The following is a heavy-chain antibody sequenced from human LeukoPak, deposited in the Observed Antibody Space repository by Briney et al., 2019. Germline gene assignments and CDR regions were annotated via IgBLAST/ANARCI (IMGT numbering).Heavy chain of an antibody. D-gene: IGHD2-2*01. J-gene: IGHJ5*02. CDR3: ARRLTQYDCFDP. CDR1: GDSVSSNSVT. V-gene: IGHV6-1*01. CDR2: TYYRSTWYN. Sequence: SQTLSLTCAISGDSVSSNSVTWNWIRQSPSRGLEWLGRTYYRSTWYNDYAVSVRGRITVNPDTSKNQFSLHLNSVTPEDTAVYYCARRLTQYDCFDPWGQGIWSPSPQ.